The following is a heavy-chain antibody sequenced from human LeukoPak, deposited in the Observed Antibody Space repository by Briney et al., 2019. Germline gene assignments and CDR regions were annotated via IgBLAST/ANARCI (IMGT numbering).Heavy chain of an antibody. V-gene: IGHV3-13*01. CDR2: IGTAGDT. D-gene: IGHD2-2*01. J-gene: IGHJ6*02. CDR3: ARSLAYCSRTSCSPHWYYGMDV. CDR1: GFTFSSYD. Sequence: GGSLRLSCAASGFTFSSYDMHWVRHATGKGLEWVSAIGTAGDTYYPGSVEGRFTISRENAKNSLYLQMNSLRAGDTAVYYCARSLAYCSRTSCSPHWYYGMDVWGQGTTVTVSS.